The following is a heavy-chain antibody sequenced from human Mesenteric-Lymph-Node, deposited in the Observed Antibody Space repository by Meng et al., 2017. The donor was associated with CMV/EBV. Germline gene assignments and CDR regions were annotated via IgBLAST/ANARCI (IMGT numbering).Heavy chain of an antibody. D-gene: IGHD6-19*01. J-gene: IGHJ5*02. CDR2: IIPILGIA. CDR3: ARAPTYSSGFQWFDP. Sequence: SGGPSSGYTIRWVRQAPGQGLEWMGRIIPILGIANYAQKFQGRVTITADKSTSTAYMELSSLRSEDTAVYYCARAPTYSSGFQWFDPWGQGTLVTVSS. V-gene: IGHV1-69*02. CDR1: GGPSSGYT.